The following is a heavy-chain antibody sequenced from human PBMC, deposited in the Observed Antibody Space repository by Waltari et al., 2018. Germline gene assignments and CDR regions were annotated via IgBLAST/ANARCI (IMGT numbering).Heavy chain of an antibody. V-gene: IGHV3-23*01. Sequence: EVQLLESGGGLVQPGGSLRLSCAASGFTFSSYAMSWVRHAPGKGLEWVSAISGSGGSTYYADSVKGRFTISRDNSKNTLYLQMNSLRAEDTAVYYCAKWGMVVVAATPGYWGQGTLVTVSS. CDR3: AKWGMVVVAATPGY. CDR2: ISGSGGST. D-gene: IGHD2-15*01. J-gene: IGHJ4*02. CDR1: GFTFSSYA.